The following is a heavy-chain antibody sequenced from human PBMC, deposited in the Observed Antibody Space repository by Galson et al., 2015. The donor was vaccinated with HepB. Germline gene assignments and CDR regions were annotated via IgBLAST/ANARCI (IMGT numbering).Heavy chain of an antibody. V-gene: IGHV3-23*01. CDR2: ISGSGGST. CDR1: GFTFSSYA. CDR3: AKMDRGYDYVWGSYRYRYYFDY. J-gene: IGHJ4*02. D-gene: IGHD3-16*02. Sequence: SLRLSCAASGFTFSSYAMSWVRQAPGKGLEWVSAISGSGGSTYYADSVKGRFTISRDNSKNTLYLQMNSLRAEDTAVYYCAKMDRGYDYVWGSYRYRYYFDYWGQGTLVTISS.